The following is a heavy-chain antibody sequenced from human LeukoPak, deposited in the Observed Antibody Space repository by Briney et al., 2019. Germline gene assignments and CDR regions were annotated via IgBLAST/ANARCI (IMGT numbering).Heavy chain of an antibody. V-gene: IGHV3-48*03. J-gene: IGHJ4*02. D-gene: IGHD4/OR15-4a*01. CDR2: ISTVGSTI. CDR1: AFAFSNYE. Sequence: PGGSLTLSCTTSAFAFSNYEMHWVRQAPGKGLEWVSYISTVGSTIYYSDSVKGRFTISRDNAKKSLSLQMSSLSAADTAVYYCAGGPVLTTFDYWGQGTLVTVSS. CDR3: AGGPVLTTFDY.